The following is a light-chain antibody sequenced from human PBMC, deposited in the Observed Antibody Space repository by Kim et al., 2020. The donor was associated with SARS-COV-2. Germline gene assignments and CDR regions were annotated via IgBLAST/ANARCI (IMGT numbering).Light chain of an antibody. CDR1: SLRRYY. V-gene: IGLV3-19*01. CDR2: GKN. CDR3: NSRDSSGNHLRV. Sequence: SSELTQDPAVSVALGQTVRITCQGDSLRRYYASWYQQKPGQAPVPVIYGKNNRPSGIPDRFSGSSSGNTASLTITGAQAEDEADYYCNSRDSSGNHLRVF. J-gene: IGLJ1*01.